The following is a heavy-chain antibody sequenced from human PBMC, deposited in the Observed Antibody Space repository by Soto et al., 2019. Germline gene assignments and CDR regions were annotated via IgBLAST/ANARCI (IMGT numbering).Heavy chain of an antibody. CDR3: AREGGPLNYYGMDV. Sequence: GGSLRLSCAASGFTFSSYDMHWVRQATGKGLEWVSAIGTAGDTYYPGSVKGRFTVSRENAKNSLYLQMNSLRAGDTAVYYCAREGGPLNYYGMDVWGQGTTVTVSS. CDR1: GFTFSSYD. J-gene: IGHJ6*02. V-gene: IGHV3-13*01. CDR2: IGTAGDT. D-gene: IGHD3-16*01.